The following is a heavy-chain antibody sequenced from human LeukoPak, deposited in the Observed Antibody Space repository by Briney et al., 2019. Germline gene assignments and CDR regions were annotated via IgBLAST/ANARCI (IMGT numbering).Heavy chain of an antibody. CDR3: ANDSQGSWYEGAAFDM. CDR1: GFTFDDYA. V-gene: IGHV3-9*03. Sequence: GRSLRLSCAASGFTFDDYAMHWVRQAPGKGLEWVSGISWNSGSIGYADSVKGRFTISRDNAKNSLYLQMNSLRAEAMALYYCANDSQGSWYEGAAFDMWGQGTMVPVSS. J-gene: IGHJ3*02. D-gene: IGHD6-13*01. CDR2: ISWNSGSI.